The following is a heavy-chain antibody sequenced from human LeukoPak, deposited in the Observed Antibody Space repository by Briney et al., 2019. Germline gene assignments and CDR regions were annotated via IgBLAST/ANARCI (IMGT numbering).Heavy chain of an antibody. CDR2: ISGSGGST. V-gene: IGHV3-23*01. D-gene: IGHD5-18*01. Sequence: GGSLRLSCAASGFTFSSYAMSWVRQAPGKGLEWVSAISGSGGSTYYAGSVRGRFTISRDNAKNSLYLQMNSLRAEDTAFYHCVRDRSYGAFDYGGQGTLATVSS. CDR3: VRDRSYGAFDY. CDR1: GFTFSSYA. J-gene: IGHJ4*02.